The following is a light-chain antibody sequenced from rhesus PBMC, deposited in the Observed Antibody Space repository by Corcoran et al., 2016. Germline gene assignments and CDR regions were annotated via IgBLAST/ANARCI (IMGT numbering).Light chain of an antibody. CDR3: MQALEFPLT. Sequence: DIVMTQTPLSLPVTPGEPASISCRSSQSLLDSEDGNTYLDWYLQKPGQSPQLLIYEVSNRASGVPDRFSGSGSDTDFTLKISRVEAWDVGVYYCMQALEFPLTFGGGTKVEIK. CDR1: QSLLDSEDGNTY. V-gene: IGKV2-104*02. CDR2: EVS. J-gene: IGKJ4*01.